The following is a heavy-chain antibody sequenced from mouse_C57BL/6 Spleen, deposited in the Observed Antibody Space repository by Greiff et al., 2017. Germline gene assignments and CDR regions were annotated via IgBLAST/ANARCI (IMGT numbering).Heavy chain of an antibody. V-gene: IGHV5-17*01. J-gene: IGHJ4*01. Sequence: DVMLVESGGGLVKPGGSLKLSCAASGFTFSDYGMHWVRQAPEKGLEWVAYISSGSSTIYYADTVKGRFTISRDNAKNTLFLQMTSLRSEDTAMYYCANENMDYWGQGTSVTVSS. CDR1: GFTFSDYG. CDR2: ISSGSSTI. CDR3: ANENMDY.